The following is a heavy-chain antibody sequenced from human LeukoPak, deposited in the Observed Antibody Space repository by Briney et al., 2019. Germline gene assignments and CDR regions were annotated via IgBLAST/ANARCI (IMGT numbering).Heavy chain of an antibody. Sequence: GGSLRLSCAASGFTFSSYGMHWVRQAPGKGLEWVAFIQYDGSNKYYADSVKGRFTISRDNSKNMLYLQMNSLRAEDTALYYCAKDADISVELVVITSFDSWGQGTLVTVSS. CDR3: AKDADISVELVVITSFDS. CDR1: GFTFSSYG. D-gene: IGHD3-22*01. V-gene: IGHV3-30*02. CDR2: IQYDGSNK. J-gene: IGHJ4*02.